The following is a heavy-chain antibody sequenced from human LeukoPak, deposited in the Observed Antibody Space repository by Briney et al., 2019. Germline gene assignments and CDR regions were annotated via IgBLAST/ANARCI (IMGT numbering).Heavy chain of an antibody. CDR2: ISSSSSYI. D-gene: IGHD5-18*01. V-gene: IGHV3-21*04. CDR3: ARGVSGYSYGSRFDY. CDR1: GFTFSSYS. J-gene: IGHJ4*02. Sequence: GGSLRLSCAASGFTFSSYSMNWVRQAPGKGLEWVSSISSSSSYIYYADSVKGRFTISRDNSKNTLYLQMNSLRAEDTAVYYCARGVSGYSYGSRFDYWGQGTLVTVSS.